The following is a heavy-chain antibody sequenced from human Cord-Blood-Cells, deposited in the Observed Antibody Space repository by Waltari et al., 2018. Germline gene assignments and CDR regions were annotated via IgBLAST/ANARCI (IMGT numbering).Heavy chain of an antibody. CDR3: ARDRFPLVGATNYFDY. CDR2: IISNGGST. D-gene: IGHD1-26*01. CDR1: GFTFSSYA. Sequence: EVQLVESGGGLVQPGGSLRLSCAASGFTFSSYAMPWVRQAPGNGLEYVSAIISNGGSTDYANSVKGRFTISRDNSKNTLYLQMGSLRAEDMAVYYCARDRFPLVGATNYFDYWGQGTLVTVSS. J-gene: IGHJ4*02. V-gene: IGHV3-64*01.